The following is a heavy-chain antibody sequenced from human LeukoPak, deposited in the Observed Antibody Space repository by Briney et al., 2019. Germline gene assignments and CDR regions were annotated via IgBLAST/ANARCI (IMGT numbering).Heavy chain of an antibody. J-gene: IGHJ4*02. D-gene: IGHD5-12*01. CDR1: GFIFSNYW. V-gene: IGHV3-7*01. CDR3: ARDWGSTGYDLYDS. CDR2: IRQDGSER. Sequence: PGGSLRLSCAASGFIFSNYWMTWVRQAPGKGLEWVAHIRQDGSERHYVDSVKDLFTISRDNAKNSLDLQMDSLRAEDTAVYYCARDWGSTGYDLYDSWGQGTLVTVSS.